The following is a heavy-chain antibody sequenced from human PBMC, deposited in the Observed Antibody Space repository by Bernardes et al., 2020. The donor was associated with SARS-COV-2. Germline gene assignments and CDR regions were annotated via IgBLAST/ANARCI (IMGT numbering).Heavy chain of an antibody. D-gene: IGHD6-19*01. CDR2: ISFDGSNT. CDR3: ARDPGWSQINWFDP. J-gene: IGHJ5*02. CDR1: GFTFSNSA. Sequence: GGSLRLSCAASGFTFSNSAMHWVRQAPGKGLEWVARISFDGSNTYYPDSVKGRFTISRDNSRNTLYLQMSSLRVEDTAVYYCARDPGWSQINWFDPWGQGTLVTVSS. V-gene: IGHV3-30*04.